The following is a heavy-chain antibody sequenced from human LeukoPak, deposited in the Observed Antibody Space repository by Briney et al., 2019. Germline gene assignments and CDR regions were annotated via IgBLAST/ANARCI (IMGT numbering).Heavy chain of an antibody. V-gene: IGHV4-31*03. Sequence: PSQTLSLTCTVSGSSISSGGYYWSWIRQHPGKGLEWIGYIYYSGSTYYNPSLKSRVTISVDTSKNQFSLKLSSVTAADTAVYYCARDRAAGTLGFDYWGQGTLVTVSS. CDR1: GSSISSGGYY. CDR2: IYYSGST. CDR3: ARDRAAGTLGFDY. J-gene: IGHJ4*02. D-gene: IGHD6-13*01.